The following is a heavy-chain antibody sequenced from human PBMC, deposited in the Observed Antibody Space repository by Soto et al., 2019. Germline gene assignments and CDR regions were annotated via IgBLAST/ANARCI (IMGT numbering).Heavy chain of an antibody. CDR3: ARECAYRAARRIDY. D-gene: IGHD6-6*01. Sequence: QVQLQQWGAGLLKPSETLSLTCAVYGGSFSGYYWSWIRQPPGKGLEWIGEINHSGSTNYNPSLKSRVTISVDTSKNQFSLKLSSVTAADTAVYYCARECAYRAARRIDYWGQGTLVTVSS. V-gene: IGHV4-34*01. J-gene: IGHJ4*02. CDR1: GGSFSGYY. CDR2: INHSGST.